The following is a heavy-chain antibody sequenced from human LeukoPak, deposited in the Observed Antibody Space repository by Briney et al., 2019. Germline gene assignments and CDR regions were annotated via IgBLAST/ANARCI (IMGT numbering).Heavy chain of an antibody. CDR1: GYTFTSYD. J-gene: IGHJ6*03. CDR3: ARGRGVVTLDYYYYMDV. Sequence: ASVKVSCKASGYTFTSYDINWVRQATGQGLEWMGWMNPNSGNTGYAQKFQGRVTMTRNTSISTAYMELSSLRSEDTAVYYCARGRGVVTLDYYYYMDVWGKGTTVTISS. V-gene: IGHV1-8*01. D-gene: IGHD4-23*01. CDR2: MNPNSGNT.